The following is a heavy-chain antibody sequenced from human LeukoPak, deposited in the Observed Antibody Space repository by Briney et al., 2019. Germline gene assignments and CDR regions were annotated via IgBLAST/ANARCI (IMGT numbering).Heavy chain of an antibody. Sequence: GGSLRLSCAASGFTFSSYGMSWVRQAPGKGLEWVSGIRAGGDNTYYADSVKGRFTISRDNSKNTLYLQMNSLRAEDTAVYYCAKSWSSSGCIDYWGQGTLVTVSS. V-gene: IGHV3-23*01. D-gene: IGHD6-19*01. J-gene: IGHJ4*02. CDR1: GFTFSSYG. CDR3: AKSWSSSGCIDY. CDR2: IRAGGDNT.